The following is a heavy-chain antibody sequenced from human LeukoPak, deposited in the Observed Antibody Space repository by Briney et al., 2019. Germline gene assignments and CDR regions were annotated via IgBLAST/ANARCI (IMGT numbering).Heavy chain of an antibody. Sequence: SETLSLTCTVSGYSISSGYYWGWIRQPPGKGLEWIGSIYHSGSTYYNPSLKSRVTISVDTSKNQFSLKLSSVTAADTAVYYCARVQRVYSGRTTPQNIWFDPWGQGTLVTVSS. CDR1: GYSISSGYY. V-gene: IGHV4-38-2*02. CDR3: ARVQRVYSGRTTPQNIWFDP. D-gene: IGHD5-12*01. CDR2: IYHSGST. J-gene: IGHJ5*02.